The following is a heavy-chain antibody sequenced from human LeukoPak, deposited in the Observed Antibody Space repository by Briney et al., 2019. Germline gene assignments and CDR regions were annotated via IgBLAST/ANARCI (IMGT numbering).Heavy chain of an antibody. Sequence: PGGSPRLSCAGSGFSISNYGMNWVRQAPGKGLEWLSYIRSDSSTKFYADSVEGLFTISRENAQRSLYLQMNSLRDEDSGVYFCARDYSRWHGDFDVWGQGTMVTVSS. CDR2: IRSDSSTK. CDR1: GFSISNYG. D-gene: IGHD6-13*01. V-gene: IGHV3-48*02. CDR3: ARDYSRWHGDFDV. J-gene: IGHJ3*01.